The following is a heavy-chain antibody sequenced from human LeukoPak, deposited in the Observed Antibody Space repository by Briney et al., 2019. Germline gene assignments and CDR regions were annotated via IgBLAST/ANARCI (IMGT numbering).Heavy chain of an antibody. CDR2: MHNTMST. CDR3: ARLRSGSYRFCFDP. D-gene: IGHD1-26*01. Sequence: PSETLSLTCTVSGGSISTSDNYWGWIRQPPGKGLEWIGSMHNTMSTYYNPSLKSRVTMSIDRSTNKFSLKLSSVTAADTAVYYCARLRSGSYRFCFDPWGQGTLVTVSS. J-gene: IGHJ5*02. CDR1: GGSISTSDNY. V-gene: IGHV4-39*07.